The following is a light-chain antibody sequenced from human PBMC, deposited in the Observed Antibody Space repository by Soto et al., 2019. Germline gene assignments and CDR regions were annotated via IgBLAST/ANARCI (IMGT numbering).Light chain of an antibody. V-gene: IGKV1-27*01. CDR2: TAS. J-gene: IGKJ3*01. CDR1: QGISNY. Sequence: DIQMTQSPSSLSTSVGDRVTITCRASQGISNYLAWYQQKPGKVPKLLIYTASTLQSGVPSRFSGSGSGTDFTLTISSLQPEDVATYYCQNYNSAPFAFGPGTTVDIK. CDR3: QNYNSAPFA.